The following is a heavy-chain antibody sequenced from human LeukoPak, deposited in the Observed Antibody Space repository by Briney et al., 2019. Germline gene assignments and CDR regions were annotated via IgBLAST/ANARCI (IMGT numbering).Heavy chain of an antibody. CDR3: AATYYYDGSGDY. D-gene: IGHD3-22*01. CDR2: ISSTGSNI. V-gene: IGHV3-48*03. Sequence: GGSLRLSCAASGFTFSTYEMKWVRQAPGKGLEWVSYISSTGSNIYYADSVKGRFTISRDNAKNSLYLLMNSLRTEDTAVYYCAATYYYDGSGDYWGQGTLVTVSS. CDR1: GFTFSTYE. J-gene: IGHJ4*02.